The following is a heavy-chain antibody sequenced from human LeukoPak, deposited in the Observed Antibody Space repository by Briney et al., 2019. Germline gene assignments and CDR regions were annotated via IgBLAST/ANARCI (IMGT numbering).Heavy chain of an antibody. D-gene: IGHD5-18*01. Sequence: SETLSLTCTVSGVSISSHYWSWIRQPPGKGLEWIAYMYDSESTKDNPSLKSRITLSADTSKNQFSLRLSSVTAADTAVYYCATIKRGSIYGYFDFWGQGILVTVST. CDR2: MYDSEST. CDR3: ATIKRGSIYGYFDF. CDR1: GVSISSHY. J-gene: IGHJ4*02. V-gene: IGHV4-59*11.